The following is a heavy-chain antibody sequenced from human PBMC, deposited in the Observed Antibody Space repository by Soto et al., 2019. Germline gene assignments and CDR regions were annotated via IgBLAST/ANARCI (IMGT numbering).Heavy chain of an antibody. CDR2: ISAYNGYT. CDR1: GYTFSSYG. CDR3: ARGLLRGKGGMDV. D-gene: IGHD3-16*01. Sequence: QVQLVQSGAEVKKPGASVMVSCETSGYTFSSYGISWVRQAPGQGPDWMGWISAYNGYTDYAQKFQGRVTVTTDASTSTDYMELRSLRSDDTAVYYCARGLLRGKGGMDVWGQGTTVTVSS. V-gene: IGHV1-18*01. J-gene: IGHJ6*02.